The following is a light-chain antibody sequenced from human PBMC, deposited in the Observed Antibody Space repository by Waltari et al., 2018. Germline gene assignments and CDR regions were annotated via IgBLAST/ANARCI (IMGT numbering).Light chain of an antibody. V-gene: IGLV8-61*01. CDR3: VLYMGSGIWV. CDR1: SGSVSTSYY. CDR2: STN. J-gene: IGLJ3*02. Sequence: QTVVTQEPSFSVSPGGTVTLTCGLSSGSVSTSYYPSWYQQTPGQAPRTLIYSTNTRSSGVPDRFSGSILGNKAALTITGAQADDESDYDCVLYMGSGIWVFGGRTKLTVL.